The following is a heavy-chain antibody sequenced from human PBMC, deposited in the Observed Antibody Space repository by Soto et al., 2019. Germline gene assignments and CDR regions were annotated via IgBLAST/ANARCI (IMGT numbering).Heavy chain of an antibody. CDR1: GGSSSSGGYS. D-gene: IGHD3-10*01. CDR3: AASKEGITMVRGVITYYYGMDV. V-gene: IGHV4-30-2*01. CDR2: IYHSGST. Sequence: SETLSLTCAVSGGSSSSGGYSWSWIRQPPGKGLEWIGYIYHSGSTYYNPSLKSRVTISVDRSKNQFSLKLSSVTAADTAVYYCAASKEGITMVRGVITYYYGMDVWGQGTTVTVSS. J-gene: IGHJ6*02.